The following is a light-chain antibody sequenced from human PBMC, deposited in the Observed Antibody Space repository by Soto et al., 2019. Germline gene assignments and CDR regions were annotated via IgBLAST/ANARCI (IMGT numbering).Light chain of an antibody. Sequence: QSALTQPASMSGSPGQSITISCTGTSGDVGFYDFVSWYQQHPGKVPRLVIYGVTKRPSGVSHRVSGSKSGNTASLTISGLQVEDDADYSCASYTGSSTYLFGGGTKLTVL. CDR3: ASYTGSSTYL. V-gene: IGLV2-14*03. J-gene: IGLJ3*02. CDR2: GVT. CDR1: SGDVGFYDF.